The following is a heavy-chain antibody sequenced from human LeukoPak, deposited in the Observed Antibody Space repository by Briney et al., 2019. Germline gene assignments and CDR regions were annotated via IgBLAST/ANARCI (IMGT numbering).Heavy chain of an antibody. J-gene: IGHJ6*02. D-gene: IGHD1-26*01. CDR3: ARFVGPTYLGVDV. CDR1: GSSFTTYW. V-gene: IGHV5-51*01. Sequence: GASLKISCKASGSSFTTYWIAWVRPMPEKGLEWMGIIYPGNSDTRYSPSFHGQATISADKSISSAYLQWSSLKASDTAIYYCARFVGPTYLGVDVWGQGTTVTVSS. CDR2: IYPGNSDT.